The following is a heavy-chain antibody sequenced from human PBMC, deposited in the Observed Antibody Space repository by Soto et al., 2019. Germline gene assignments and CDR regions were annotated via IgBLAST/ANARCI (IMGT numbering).Heavy chain of an antibody. CDR3: ARIPSYYDILTGYYSRYYFDY. J-gene: IGHJ4*02. CDR2: IFSNDEK. Sequence: SGPTLVNPTETLTLTCTVSGFSLSNARMGVSWIRQPPGKALEWLAHIFSNDEKSYSTSLKSRLTISKDTSKSQVVLTMTNMDPVDTATYYCARIPSYYDILTGYYSRYYFDYWGQGTLVTVSS. V-gene: IGHV2-26*01. CDR1: GFSLSNARMG. D-gene: IGHD3-9*01.